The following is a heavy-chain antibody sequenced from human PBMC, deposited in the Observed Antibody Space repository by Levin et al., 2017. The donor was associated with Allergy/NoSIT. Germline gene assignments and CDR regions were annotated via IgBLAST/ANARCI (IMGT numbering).Heavy chain of an antibody. V-gene: IGHV3-48*02. CDR3: ARDSFGDYLFDY. CDR1: GFTFSSYS. D-gene: IGHD4-17*01. Sequence: GGSLRLSCAASGFTFSSYSMNWVRQAPGKGLEWVSYISSSSSTRYYADSVKGRFTISRDSATNSLYLQMNSLRDEDTAVYYCARDSFGDYLFDYWGQGTLVTVSS. CDR2: ISSSSSTR. J-gene: IGHJ4*02.